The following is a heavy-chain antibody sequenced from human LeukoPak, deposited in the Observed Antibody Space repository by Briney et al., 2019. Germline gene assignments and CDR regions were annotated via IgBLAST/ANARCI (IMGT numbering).Heavy chain of an antibody. CDR2: IIPILGIA. V-gene: IGHV1-69*04. Sequence: ASVKVSCKASGGTFSSYAISWVRQAPGQGLEWMGRIIPILGIANYAQKFQGRVTITADKSTSTAYMELSSLRSEDTAVYYCARVGGNYYGSGSYYNDWGQGTLVTVSS. D-gene: IGHD3-10*01. J-gene: IGHJ4*02. CDR3: ARVGGNYYGSGSYYND. CDR1: GGTFSSYA.